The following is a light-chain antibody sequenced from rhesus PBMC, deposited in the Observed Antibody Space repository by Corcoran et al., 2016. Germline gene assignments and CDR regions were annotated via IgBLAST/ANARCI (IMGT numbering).Light chain of an antibody. CDR1: SSDIGGYND. CDR3: CSYRSAGSYI. CDR2: DVS. Sequence: QSALTQPPSVSKSLGQSVTISCTGTSSDIGGYNDVSWYQQHPGTAPRLLIYDVSKRPSGVSDRFSGSKSGNTASLTISGLQAEDEADYYCCSYRSAGSYIFGTGTRLTVL. V-gene: IGLV2S9*01. J-gene: IGLJ1*01.